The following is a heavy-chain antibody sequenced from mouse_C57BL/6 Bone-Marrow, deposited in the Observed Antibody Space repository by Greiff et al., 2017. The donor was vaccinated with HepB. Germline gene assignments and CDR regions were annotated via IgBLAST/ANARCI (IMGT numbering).Heavy chain of an antibody. V-gene: IGHV1-76*01. CDR2: IYPGSGNT. D-gene: IGHD2-3*01. CDR3: AKEGNDGYYGVDY. Sequence: QVQLQQSGAELVRPGASVKLSCKASGYTFTDYYINWVKQRPGQGLEWIARIYPGSGNTYYNEKFKGKATLTAEKSSSTAYMQLSSLTSEDSAVYFCAKEGNDGYYGVDYWGQGTTLTVSS. J-gene: IGHJ2*01. CDR1: GYTFTDYY.